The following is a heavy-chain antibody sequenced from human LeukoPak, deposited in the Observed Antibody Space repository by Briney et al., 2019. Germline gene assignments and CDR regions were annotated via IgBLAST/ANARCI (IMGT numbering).Heavy chain of an antibody. J-gene: IGHJ4*02. D-gene: IGHD3-16*01. CDR3: ARAGQSAGEVDY. CDR2: IIPILGIA. Sequence: SVKVFCKASGGTFSSYAISWVRQAPGQGLEWMGRIIPILGIANYAQKFQGRVTITADKSTSTAYMELSSLRSEDTAVYYCARAGQSAGEVDYWGQGTLVTVSS. CDR1: GGTFSSYA. V-gene: IGHV1-69*04.